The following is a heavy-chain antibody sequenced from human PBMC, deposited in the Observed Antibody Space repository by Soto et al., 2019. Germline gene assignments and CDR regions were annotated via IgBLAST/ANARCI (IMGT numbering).Heavy chain of an antibody. CDR3: ARGGSGYYKYYYYYGMDV. CDR2: IYYSGST. V-gene: IGHV4-59*01. D-gene: IGHD3-3*01. Sequence: TSEPLSLSCPVSDGTISSYYWSWIRQPPGKGLEWIGYIYYSGSTNYNPSLKSRVTISVDTSKNQFSLKLSSVTAADTAVYYCARGGSGYYKYYYYYGMDVWGQGNTVTVSS. J-gene: IGHJ6*02. CDR1: DGTISSYY.